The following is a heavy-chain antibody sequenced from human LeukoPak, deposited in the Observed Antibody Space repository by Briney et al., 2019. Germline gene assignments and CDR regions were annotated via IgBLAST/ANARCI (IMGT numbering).Heavy chain of an antibody. Sequence: GGSLRLSCAVSGFTFTDYWMNWVRQAPGKGLEWVASIRQDGGEKSYVDSVKSRFTISRDNTKSSLYLQINSLRADDTAVYYCARDGTAAGLYFDLWGQGTLVTVSS. CDR1: GFTFTDYW. D-gene: IGHD6-13*01. CDR2: IRQDGGEK. V-gene: IGHV3-7*01. CDR3: ARDGTAAGLYFDL. J-gene: IGHJ4*01.